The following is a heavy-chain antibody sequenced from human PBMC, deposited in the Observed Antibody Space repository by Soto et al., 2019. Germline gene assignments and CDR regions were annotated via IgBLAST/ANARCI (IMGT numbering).Heavy chain of an antibody. J-gene: IGHJ6*01. V-gene: IGHV3-30-3*01. CDR2: ISYDGSNK. CDR1: GFTFSSYA. D-gene: IGHD3-22*01. CDR3: ARDEYYDSSGYYYYYYGMDV. Sequence: QVQLVESGGGVVQPGRSLRLSCAASGFTFSSYAMHWVRQAPGKGLEWVAVISYDGSNKYYADSVKGRFTISRDNSKNTLYLQMNSLRAEDTAVYYCARDEYYDSSGYYYYYYGMDVW.